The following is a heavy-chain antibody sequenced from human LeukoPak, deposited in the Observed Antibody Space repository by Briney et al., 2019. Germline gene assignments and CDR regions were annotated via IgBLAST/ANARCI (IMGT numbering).Heavy chain of an antibody. J-gene: IGHJ4*01. CDR2: IKQDGSET. V-gene: IGHV3-7*01. Sequence: TGGSLRLACAASGFTLTNNFMSWVRQVPGKGLEWVANIKQDGSETTYADSVRGRFTIFRDNAKDSVYLQMNSLRAEDSATYYCVREGFYFFDFWGQGTLVTVSS. CDR1: GFTLTNNF. CDR3: VREGFYFFDF.